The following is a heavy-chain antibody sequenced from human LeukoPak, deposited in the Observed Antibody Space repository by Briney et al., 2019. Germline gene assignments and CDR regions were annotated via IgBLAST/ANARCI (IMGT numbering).Heavy chain of an antibody. CDR1: GYTFTSYV. CDR3: ARVAVTSRNYYYGMDV. D-gene: IGHD4-17*01. Sequence: ASVKVSCKASGYTFTSYVSSWVRQAPGQGLEWMGWISAYNGNTNYAQKLQGRVTMTTDTSTSTAYMELRSLRSDDTAVYYCARVAVTSRNYYYGMDVWGKGNTVTVSS. J-gene: IGHJ6*04. V-gene: IGHV1-18*01. CDR2: ISAYNGNT.